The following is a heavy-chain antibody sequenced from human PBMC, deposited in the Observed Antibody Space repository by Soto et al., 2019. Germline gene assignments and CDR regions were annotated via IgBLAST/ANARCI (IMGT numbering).Heavy chain of an antibody. CDR2: ISYDGSNK. V-gene: IGHV3-30*18. CDR3: AKDDQSGDYGSLFDY. CDR1: GFTFSSYG. J-gene: IGHJ4*02. D-gene: IGHD4-17*01. Sequence: QVQLVESGGGVVQPGRSLRLSCAASGFTFSSYGMHWVRQAPGKGLEWVAVISYDGSNKYYADSVKGRFTISRDNSKNTRYLQMNSLRAEDTAVYYCAKDDQSGDYGSLFDYWGQGTLVTVSS.